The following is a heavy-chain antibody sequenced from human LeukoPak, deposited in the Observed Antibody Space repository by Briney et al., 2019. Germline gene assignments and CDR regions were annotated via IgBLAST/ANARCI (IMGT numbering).Heavy chain of an antibody. CDR2: ISYSGNT. D-gene: IGHD2-8*01. CDR3: AGLGVMVLVYQSES. J-gene: IGHJ1*01. V-gene: IGHV4-39*07. CDR1: GGSVSSSKYL. Sequence: PSETLSLTCAVSGGSVSSSKYLWGWIRQPPGKELEWIGSISYSGNTDYNPSLKRRVTLSVDTSKNQFSLKLTSVTAADSAVYYCAGLGVMVLVYQSESWGQGTPVTVSS.